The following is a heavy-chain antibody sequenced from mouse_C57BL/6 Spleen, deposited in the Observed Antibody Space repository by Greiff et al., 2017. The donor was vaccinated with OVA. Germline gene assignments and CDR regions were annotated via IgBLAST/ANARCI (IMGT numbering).Heavy chain of an antibody. CDR3: ARPHITTVVADDYFDY. V-gene: IGHV1-19*01. Sequence: DVQLQESGPVLVKPGASVKMSCKASGYTFTDYYMNWVKQSHGKSLEWIGVINPYNGGTSYNQKFKGKATLTVDKSSSTAYMELNSLTSEDSAVYYCARPHITTVVADDYFDYWGQGTTLTVSS. CDR1: GYTFTDYY. J-gene: IGHJ2*01. D-gene: IGHD1-1*01. CDR2: INPYNGGT.